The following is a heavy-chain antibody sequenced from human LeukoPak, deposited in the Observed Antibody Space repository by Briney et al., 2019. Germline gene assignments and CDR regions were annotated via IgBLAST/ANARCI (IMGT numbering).Heavy chain of an antibody. Sequence: GGSLRLSCAASGFTFSGYWMHWVRQAPGKGLVWVSRINTDGSSAWYADSVKGRFTISRDNAKNSLYLQMNSLRAEDTAVYYCAREIRKVDAFDIWGQGTMVTVSS. J-gene: IGHJ3*02. V-gene: IGHV3-74*01. CDR2: INTDGSSA. CDR1: GFTFSGYW. CDR3: AREIRKVDAFDI.